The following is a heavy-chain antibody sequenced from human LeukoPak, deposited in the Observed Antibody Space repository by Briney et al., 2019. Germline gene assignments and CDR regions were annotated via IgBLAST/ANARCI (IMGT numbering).Heavy chain of an antibody. V-gene: IGHV3-66*03. CDR1: VFTVSSNY. J-gene: IGHJ4*02. CDR3: ARVRNGGYCSSTSYEFDY. CDR2: IYSCGST. D-gene: IGHD2-2*01. Sequence: PGGSLRLSCAASVFTVSSNYMSWVRQAPGKGLEWVSVIYSCGSTYYADSVKGRFTISRDNSKNTLYLQINSLRAEDTAVYYCARVRNGGYCSSTSYEFDYWGQGTLVTVSS.